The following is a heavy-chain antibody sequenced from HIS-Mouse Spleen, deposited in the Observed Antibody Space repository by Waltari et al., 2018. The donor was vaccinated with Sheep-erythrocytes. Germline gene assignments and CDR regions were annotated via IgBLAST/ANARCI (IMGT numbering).Heavy chain of an antibody. CDR1: GFTFSSYA. CDR2: IAYEGSNK. Sequence: QVQLVESGGGVVQPGRSLRLSCAASGFTFSSYAMHWVRQAPGKGLEGVSIIAYEGSNKYYPDSVKGRLTISRDNAKNTLYLQMNSLRAEDTAVYYCARGAFDIWGQGTMVTVSS. J-gene: IGHJ3*02. V-gene: IGHV3-30-3*01. CDR3: ARGAFDI.